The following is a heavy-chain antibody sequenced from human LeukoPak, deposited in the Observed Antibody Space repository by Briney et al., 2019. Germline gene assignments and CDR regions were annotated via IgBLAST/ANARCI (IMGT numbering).Heavy chain of an antibody. CDR3: ASNYWYYYGSGSDDAFDI. Sequence: GGSPRLSCAASGFTLSDYYVSWIRQAPGKGLEWVSYISSSGSTIYYADSVKGRFTISRDNAKNSLYLQMNSLRAEDTAVYYCASNYWYYYGSGSDDAFDIWGQGTMVTVSS. V-gene: IGHV3-11*01. CDR2: ISSSGSTI. J-gene: IGHJ3*02. D-gene: IGHD3-10*01. CDR1: GFTLSDYY.